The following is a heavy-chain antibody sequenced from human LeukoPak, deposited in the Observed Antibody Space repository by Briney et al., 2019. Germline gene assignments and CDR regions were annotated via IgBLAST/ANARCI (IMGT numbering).Heavy chain of an antibody. V-gene: IGHV1-2*02. Sequence: ASVKVSCKASGFTFTAYHIHWVRQARGQGLECMGWINPNSGGTNYAQKFQGRVTMTRDTSISTAYIELNRLRSDDTAVYYCARGYCTGDSCSGAWFDPWGRGTLVTVFS. CDR2: INPNSGGT. D-gene: IGHD2-15*01. CDR1: GFTFTAYH. CDR3: ARGYCTGDSCSGAWFDP. J-gene: IGHJ5*02.